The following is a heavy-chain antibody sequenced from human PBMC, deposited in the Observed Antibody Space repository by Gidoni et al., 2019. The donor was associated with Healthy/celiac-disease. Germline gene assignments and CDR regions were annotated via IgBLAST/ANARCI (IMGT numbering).Heavy chain of an antibody. CDR3: ARGYYYDSSGFLDY. Sequence: VQLVESGGGVVQPGRSLRLSCAASGFTFSSYGMHWVRQAPGKGLEWVAVIWYDGSNKYYADSVKGRFTISRDNSKNTLYLQMNSLRAEDTAVYYCARGYYYDSSGFLDYWGQGTLVTVSS. CDR1: GFTFSSYG. J-gene: IGHJ4*02. D-gene: IGHD3-22*01. V-gene: IGHV3-33*01. CDR2: IWYDGSNK.